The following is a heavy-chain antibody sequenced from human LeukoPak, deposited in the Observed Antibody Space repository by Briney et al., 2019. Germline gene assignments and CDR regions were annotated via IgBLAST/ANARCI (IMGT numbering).Heavy chain of an antibody. V-gene: IGHV3-21*01. D-gene: IGHD6-19*01. CDR1: GFTFSSYS. J-gene: IGHJ5*02. CDR2: ISSSSSYI. CDR3: ASAWGSSGWPAGFDP. Sequence: GGSLRLSCAASGFTFSSYSMNWVRQAPGKGLEWVSSISSSSSYIYYADSVKGRFTISRDNAKNSLYLQMNSLRAEDTAVYYCASAWGSSGWPAGFDPWGQRTLVTVSS.